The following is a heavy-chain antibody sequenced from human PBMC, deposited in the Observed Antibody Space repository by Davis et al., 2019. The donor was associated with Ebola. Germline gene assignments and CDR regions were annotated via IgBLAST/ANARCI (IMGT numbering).Heavy chain of an antibody. CDR1: GYTFTTYG. Sequence: AASVKVSCKASGYTFTTYGLTWVRQAPGQGLEWMGWISTAYGNTEYAQNLRGRVTMTTDTSTSTAYMEVRSLESDDTDVYYCAREKRIDYNSFYFDFWGQGTLVTVSS. CDR2: ISTAYGNT. CDR3: AREKRIDYNSFYFDF. V-gene: IGHV1-18*01. J-gene: IGHJ4*02. D-gene: IGHD4-11*01.